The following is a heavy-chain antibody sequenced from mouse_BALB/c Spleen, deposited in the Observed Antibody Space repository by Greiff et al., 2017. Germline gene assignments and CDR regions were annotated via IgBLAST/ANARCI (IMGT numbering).Heavy chain of an antibody. J-gene: IGHJ3*01. CDR1: GFTFSSYT. D-gene: IGHD1-1*01. CDR3: TRVLRSSWFAY. Sequence: EVKLVESGGGLVKPGGSLKLSCAASGFTFSSYTMSWVRQTPEKRLEWVATISSGGSYTYYPDSVKGRFTISRDNAKNTLYLQMSSLKSEDTAMYYCTRVLRSSWFAYWGQGTLVTVSA. V-gene: IGHV5-6-4*01. CDR2: ISSGGSYT.